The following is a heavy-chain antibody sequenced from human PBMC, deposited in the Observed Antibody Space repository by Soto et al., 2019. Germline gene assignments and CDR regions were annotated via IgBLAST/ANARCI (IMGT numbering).Heavy chain of an antibody. CDR3: ARHEFISESSGTDLAY. D-gene: IGHD3-10*01. CDR2: IYYTGST. CDR1: GDSISSSNYH. Sequence: QLQLQESGPGMVKPSETLYLTCTVSGDSISSSNYHWGWIRPPPGKGLEGIGSIYYTGSTYSNPSLKSPVHVSAGTAKNQFSLRLSSVIAADTAVYYCARHEFISESSGTDLAYWGQGTLVTVSS. J-gene: IGHJ4*02. V-gene: IGHV4-39*01.